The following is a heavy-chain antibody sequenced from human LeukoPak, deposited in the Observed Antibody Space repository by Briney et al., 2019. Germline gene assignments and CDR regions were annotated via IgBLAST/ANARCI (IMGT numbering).Heavy chain of an antibody. J-gene: IGHJ4*02. CDR3: ATCIAAAGTGAVGDY. Sequence: ASVKVSCKASGYTFTSYGISWVRQAPGQGLEWMGWISAYNGNTNYAQKLQGRVTMTTDTSTSTAYMELRSLRSDDTAVYYCATCIAAAGTGAVGDYWGQGTLVTVSS. V-gene: IGHV1-18*01. CDR2: ISAYNGNT. D-gene: IGHD6-13*01. CDR1: GYTFTSYG.